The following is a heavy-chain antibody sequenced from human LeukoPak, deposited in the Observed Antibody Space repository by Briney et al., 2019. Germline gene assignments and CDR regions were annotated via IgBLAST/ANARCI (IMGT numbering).Heavy chain of an antibody. J-gene: IGHJ4*02. Sequence: RASVTVSCKASGYTFTSYGISWVRQAPGQGLEWMGWISAYNGNTNYAQKLQGRVTMTTDTSTSTAYMELRSLRSDDTAVYYCARTYYDFWSGYKNSYDYWGQGTLVTVSS. V-gene: IGHV1-18*01. CDR2: ISAYNGNT. D-gene: IGHD3-3*01. CDR1: GYTFTSYG. CDR3: ARTYYDFWSGYKNSYDY.